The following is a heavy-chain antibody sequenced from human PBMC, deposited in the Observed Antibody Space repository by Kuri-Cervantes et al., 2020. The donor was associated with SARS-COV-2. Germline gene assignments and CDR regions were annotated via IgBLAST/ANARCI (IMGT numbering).Heavy chain of an antibody. D-gene: IGHD2-21*01. CDR3: AKDRVGVQDF. J-gene: IGHJ4*02. Sequence: LSLTCAASGFNFSRTDMHWVRQAPEKGLELVAVISHDGKNKKCIASGKGRFTISRDNSQNTLYLHMKSLRSEDTAMYYCAKDRVGVQDFWGQGPL. CDR2: ISHDGKNK. CDR1: GFNFSRTD. V-gene: IGHV3-30*18.